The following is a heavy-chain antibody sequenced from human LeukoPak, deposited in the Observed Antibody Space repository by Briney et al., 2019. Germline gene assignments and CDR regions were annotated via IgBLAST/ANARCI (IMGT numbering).Heavy chain of an antibody. CDR1: GFTFSSYW. CDR2: IKEDGSEK. CDR3: ATRRGDY. Sequence: AGSLRLSCAASGFTFSSYWMTWVRQAPGKGLEWVANIKEDGSEKFYVDSVRGRFTISRDNAKNSLYLEMNSLRAEDTAIYYCATRRGDYWGQGTLVTVTS. J-gene: IGHJ4*02. D-gene: IGHD3-10*01. V-gene: IGHV3-7*01.